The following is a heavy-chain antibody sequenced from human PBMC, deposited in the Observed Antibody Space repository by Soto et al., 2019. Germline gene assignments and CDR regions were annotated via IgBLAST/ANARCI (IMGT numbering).Heavy chain of an antibody. J-gene: IGHJ5*02. CDR2: SNPYNGNT. D-gene: IGHD6-13*01. Sequence: QVQLVQSGAEMKKPGASAKVSCKASGYPFTTYGISWVRQAPGQGLEWMGWSNPYNGNTKYAQKFQGRFIMTTDTSTSTADMEVRSLTSDDTAVYYCAREAASGIGGFDPWGQGTLVTVSS. CDR1: GYPFTTYG. V-gene: IGHV1-18*01. CDR3: AREAASGIGGFDP.